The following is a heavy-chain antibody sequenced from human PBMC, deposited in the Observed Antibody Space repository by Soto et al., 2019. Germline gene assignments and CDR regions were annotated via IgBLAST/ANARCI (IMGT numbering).Heavy chain of an antibody. CDR2: ISTYSGNT. V-gene: IGHV1-18*04. CDR3: APADGHYYGSV. D-gene: IGHD3-22*01. Sequence: ASVKVSCKASGYTFTDYGISWVRQAPGQGLEWMGWISTYSGNTVYAQKIQGRVTMTTDTSTSTAYVELRSLRSDDTAVYFCAPADGHYYGSVWGQGPLVTVSA. CDR1: GYTFTDYG. J-gene: IGHJ1*01.